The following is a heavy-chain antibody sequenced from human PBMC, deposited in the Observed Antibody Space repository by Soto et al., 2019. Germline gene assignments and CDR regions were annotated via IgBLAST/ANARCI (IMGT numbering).Heavy chain of an antibody. D-gene: IGHD3-3*01. J-gene: IGHJ6*02. CDR1: GFTFRIYS. CDR2: ISSTSGTI. CDR3: ARDSSIFMVLIMAYSDYFAIDV. Sequence: PGGSLRLSCAASGFTFRIYSMNWVRQAPGKGLEWVSYISSTSGTIYYADSVKGRFTISRDNAKNSLYLQMNSLRDEDTAVYYCARDSSIFMVLIMAYSDYFAIDVRGQSTTVTVCS. V-gene: IGHV3-48*02.